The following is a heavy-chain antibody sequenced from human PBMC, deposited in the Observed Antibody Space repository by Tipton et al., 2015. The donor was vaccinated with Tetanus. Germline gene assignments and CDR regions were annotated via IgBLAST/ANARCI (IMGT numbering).Heavy chain of an antibody. CDR3: ARNRQQLEEGPGWFDP. D-gene: IGHD6-13*01. CDR2: ISSSGSNI. V-gene: IGHV3-11*01. CDR1: GFTFSDYY. J-gene: IGHJ5*02. Sequence: SLRLSCAASGFTFSDYYMSWIRQAPGQGLEWVSYISSSGSNIYYADSVKGRFTISRDNAKNSLYLRMNSLRVEDKAVYYCARNRQQLEEGPGWFDPWGQATLVPVSS.